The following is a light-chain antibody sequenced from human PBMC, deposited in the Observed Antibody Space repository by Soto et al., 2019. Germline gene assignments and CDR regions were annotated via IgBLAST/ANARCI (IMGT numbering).Light chain of an antibody. CDR1: SSDVGGYNY. J-gene: IGLJ1*01. CDR3: SSYTSSSIDYV. V-gene: IGLV2-14*01. Sequence: QSALTQPASVSGSPGQSITISCTGTSSDVGGYNYVSWYQQHPGKATKLMIYEVSNRPSGVSNRFSGSKSGNTASLTISGLQAEDEGDYYCSSYTSSSIDYVFGTGTKVTVL. CDR2: EVS.